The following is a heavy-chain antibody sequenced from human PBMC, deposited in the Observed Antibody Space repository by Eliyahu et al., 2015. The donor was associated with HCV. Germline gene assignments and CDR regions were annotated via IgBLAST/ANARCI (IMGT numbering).Heavy chain of an antibody. Sequence: QVQLVESGGGVVQPGRSLRLSCAASGFTFSSYAMHWVRQAPGKGLEWVAVISYDGSNKYYADSVKGRFTISRDNSKNTLYLQMNSLRAEDTAVYYCARVSSGWYEGDYFDYWGQGTLVTVSS. CDR3: ARVSSGWYEGDYFDY. CDR2: ISYDGSNK. V-gene: IGHV3-30-3*01. D-gene: IGHD6-19*01. J-gene: IGHJ4*02. CDR1: GFTFSSYA.